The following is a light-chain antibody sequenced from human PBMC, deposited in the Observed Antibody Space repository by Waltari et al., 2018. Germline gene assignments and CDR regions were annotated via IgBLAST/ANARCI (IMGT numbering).Light chain of an antibody. CDR1: QSVGSK. Sequence: EIEMTQSPATLSVSPGERATLSCRASQSVGSKLAWYQQKPGQAPRLLIYDAYTRATGIPARFTGSGSGTEFPLTISSLQSEDFAVYHCLQYNHWPPWTFGQGNKVEIK. CDR2: DAY. J-gene: IGKJ1*01. CDR3: LQYNHWPPWT. V-gene: IGKV3-15*01.